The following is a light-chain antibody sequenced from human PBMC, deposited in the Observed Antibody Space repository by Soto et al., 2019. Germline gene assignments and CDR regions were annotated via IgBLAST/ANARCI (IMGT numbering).Light chain of an antibody. CDR3: QKYSDSPGT. CDR2: GVF. Sequence: EIVLTQSPGTLSLSPGESATISCRASQRISNDYLGWFQQKPGQAPRLLIYGVFSRATGVPDRFGGSGSGTGFTLTIDSLEPEDFAVYYCQKYSDSPGTFGQGTKVDIK. J-gene: IGKJ1*01. CDR1: QRISNDY. V-gene: IGKV3-20*01.